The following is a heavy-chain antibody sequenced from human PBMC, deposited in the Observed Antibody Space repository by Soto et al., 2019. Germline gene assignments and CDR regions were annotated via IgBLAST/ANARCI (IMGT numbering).Heavy chain of an antibody. Sequence: GGSLRLSCAASGFTFSSYAMSWVRQAPGKGLEWVSAISGSGGSTYYADSVKGRFTISRDNSKNQFSLKLSSVTAADTAVYYCARGGPFLGRFLEWFEGGYGMDVWGQGTTVTV. D-gene: IGHD3-3*01. V-gene: IGHV3-23*01. CDR3: ARGGPFLGRFLEWFEGGYGMDV. CDR2: ISGSGGST. J-gene: IGHJ6*02. CDR1: GFTFSSYA.